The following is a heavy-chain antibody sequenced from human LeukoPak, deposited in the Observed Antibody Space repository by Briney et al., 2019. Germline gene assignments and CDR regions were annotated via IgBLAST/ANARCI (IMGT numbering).Heavy chain of an antibody. CDR3: VRAISGNYNWFDP. D-gene: IGHD1-26*01. V-gene: IGHV1-2*02. CDR1: VFTFTCYY. CDR2: INPNSGGT. Sequence: ASVKVSCKASVFTFTCYYLHWVRQAPGQGLEGMGWINPNSGGTKYAQKFKGRVSMSRDTSISTAYMELSSLRSDDTAVYYCVRAISGNYNWFDPWGQGTLVTVSS. J-gene: IGHJ5*02.